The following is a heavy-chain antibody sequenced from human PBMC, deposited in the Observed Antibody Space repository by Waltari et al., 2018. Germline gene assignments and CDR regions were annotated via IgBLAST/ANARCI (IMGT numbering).Heavy chain of an antibody. CDR2: IYYSGST. CDR3: ARIVVPAYYYYYMDV. J-gene: IGHJ6*03. V-gene: IGHV4-39*07. CDR1: GGSISSSSYY. Sequence: QLQLQESGPGLVKPSETLSLTCTVSGGSISSSSYYWGWIRQPPGKGLDWIGNIYYSGSTYYNPSLKSRVTISVDTSKNQFSLKLSSVTAADTAVYYCARIVVPAYYYYYMDVWGKGTTVTISS. D-gene: IGHD2-2*01.